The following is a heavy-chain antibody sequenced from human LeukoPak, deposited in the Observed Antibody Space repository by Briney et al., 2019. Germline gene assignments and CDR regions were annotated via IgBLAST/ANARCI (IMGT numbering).Heavy chain of an antibody. V-gene: IGHV3-30*04. CDR3: ARDKDLYANYYFDY. J-gene: IGHJ4*02. D-gene: IGHD5/OR15-5a*01. Sequence: PGGSLRLSCAASGFTFSGYALHWVRLAPGKGLEWVAVISYDGRDKHFADSVKGRFTISRDNSKNTLFLQMNSLRAEDTAVYYCARDKDLYANYYFDYWGQGTLVTVSS. CDR2: ISYDGRDK. CDR1: GFTFSGYA.